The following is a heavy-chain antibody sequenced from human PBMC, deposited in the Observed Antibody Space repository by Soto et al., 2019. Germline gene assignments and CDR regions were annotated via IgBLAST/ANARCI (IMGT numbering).Heavy chain of an antibody. CDR1: GGTFSSYA. J-gene: IGHJ6*02. CDR3: ASLTIFREIDYYYYYGMDV. CDR2: IIPIFGTA. Sequence: SVKVSCKASGGTFSSYAISWVRQAPGQGLEWMGGIIPIFGTANYAQKFQGRVTITADESTSTAYMELSSLRSEDTAVYYCASLTIFREIDYYYYYGMDVWGQGTTVTVSS. D-gene: IGHD3-9*01. V-gene: IGHV1-69*13.